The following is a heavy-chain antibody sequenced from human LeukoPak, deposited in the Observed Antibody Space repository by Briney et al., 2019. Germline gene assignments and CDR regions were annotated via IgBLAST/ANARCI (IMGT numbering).Heavy chain of an antibody. V-gene: IGHV3-23*01. CDR3: ARAKKGTPLPISYYYYAMDV. D-gene: IGHD1/OR15-1a*01. CDR2: ISGNGGST. J-gene: IGHJ6*02. CDR1: GFSFSTYA. Sequence: GGSLRLSCAASGFSFSTYAMNWVRQAPGKGLEWVTGISGNGGSTHYADSVKGRFTISRDNSKNTLYVQMNSLRDEDTAVYFCARAKKGTPLPISYYYYAMDVWGPGTTVAVSS.